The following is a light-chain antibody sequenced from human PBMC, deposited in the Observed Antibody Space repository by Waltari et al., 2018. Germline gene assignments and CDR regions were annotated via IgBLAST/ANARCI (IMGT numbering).Light chain of an antibody. V-gene: IGLV1-40*01. CDR1: TPHIGSAYN. CDR2: DNN. Sequence: QSVLPQPPSVSAAPGPRATPPCTGTTPHIGSAYNVHWYQQLPGTAPKRLIYDNNNRPSGVPDRFSGSKSGTSASLAITGLQAEDEADYYCQSYDSSLSDVVFGGGTKLTVL. CDR3: QSYDSSLSDVV. J-gene: IGLJ2*01.